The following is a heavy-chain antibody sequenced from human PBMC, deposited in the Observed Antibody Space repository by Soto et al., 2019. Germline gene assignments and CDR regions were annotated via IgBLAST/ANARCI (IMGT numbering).Heavy chain of an antibody. J-gene: IGHJ4*01. D-gene: IGHD6-19*01. CDR1: GGTFSSYA. V-gene: IGHV1-69*06. Sequence: GASVKVSCKASGGTFSSYAISWVRQAPGQGLEWMGGIIPIFGTANYAQKFQGRVTITADKSTSTAYMELSSLRSEDTAVYYCARDGVAAGNINFDYWGQGTLVTVSS. CDR2: IIPIFGTA. CDR3: ARDGVAAGNINFDY.